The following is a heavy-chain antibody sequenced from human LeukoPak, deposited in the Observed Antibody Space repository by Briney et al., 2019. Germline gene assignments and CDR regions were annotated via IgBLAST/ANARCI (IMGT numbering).Heavy chain of an antibody. V-gene: IGHV3-7*01. D-gene: IGHD6-25*01. CDR2: IKQDGSEK. CDR3: ARDTWESSAEDY. J-gene: IGHJ4*02. Sequence: GGSLRLSCAASGFTFSSYAMSWVRQAPGKGLEWVANIKQDGSEKYYVDSVKGRFTISRDNAKNSLYLQMNSLRAEDTAVFYCARDTWESSAEDYWGQGTLVTVSS. CDR1: GFTFSSYA.